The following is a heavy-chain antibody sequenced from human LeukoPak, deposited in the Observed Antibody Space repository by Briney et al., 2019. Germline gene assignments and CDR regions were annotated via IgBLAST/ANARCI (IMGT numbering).Heavy chain of an antibody. D-gene: IGHD4-11*01. Sequence: VKVSCKASGGTFSSYAISWVRQAPGQGLEWMGRIIPILGIANYAQKFQGRVTITADKSTGTAYMELSSLRSEDTAVYYCARALTTQGLSLDYWGQGTLVTVSS. CDR1: GGTFSSYA. V-gene: IGHV1-69*04. CDR2: IIPILGIA. CDR3: ARALTTQGLSLDY. J-gene: IGHJ4*02.